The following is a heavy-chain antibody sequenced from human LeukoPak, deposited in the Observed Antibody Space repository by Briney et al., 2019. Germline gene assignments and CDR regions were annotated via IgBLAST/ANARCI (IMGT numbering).Heavy chain of an antibody. V-gene: IGHV4-59*01. CDR2: IHYSGST. J-gene: IGHJ6*03. D-gene: IGHD2-2*02. CDR3: ARVGYCSSTSCYTGYYYMDV. Sequence: SETLSLTCTVSGGSISSYYWSWIRQPPGKGLEWIGYIHYSGSTNYNPSLKSRVTISVDTSKNQFSLKLSSVTAADTAVYYCARVGYCSSTSCYTGYYYMDVWGKGTTVTVSS. CDR1: GGSISSYY.